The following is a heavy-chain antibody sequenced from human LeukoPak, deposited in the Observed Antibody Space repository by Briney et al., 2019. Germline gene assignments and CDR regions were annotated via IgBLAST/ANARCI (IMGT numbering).Heavy chain of an antibody. CDR1: GVSISTYY. CDR3: ARLYPDHDAFDI. J-gene: IGHJ3*02. D-gene: IGHD1-14*01. Sequence: SETLSLTCTVSGVSISTYYWSWIRQPPGKGLEWIGYIYHSGTTDYNPSLKSRVSISVDTSKNQFSLQLSSVTAADTAVFYCARLYPDHDAFDIWGPGTMVTVSS. CDR2: IYHSGTT. V-gene: IGHV4-59*08.